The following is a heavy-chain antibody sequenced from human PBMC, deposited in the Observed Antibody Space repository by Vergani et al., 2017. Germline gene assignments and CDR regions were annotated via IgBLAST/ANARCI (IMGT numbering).Heavy chain of an antibody. CDR1: GGSFSDYY. Sequence: QVQLQEWGAGLLKTSETLSLTCGVSGGSFSDYYWSWIRPAPGMGLEWIGEVNHGGSTNYNPSLKSRVSISVDTSKNQFSLQLTSVTAADSALYFCASIARAPAGRNPPTDYWGQGILVTVSS. V-gene: IGHV4-34*01. CDR2: VNHGGST. CDR3: ASIARAPAGRNPPTDY. D-gene: IGHD3-16*02. J-gene: IGHJ4*02.